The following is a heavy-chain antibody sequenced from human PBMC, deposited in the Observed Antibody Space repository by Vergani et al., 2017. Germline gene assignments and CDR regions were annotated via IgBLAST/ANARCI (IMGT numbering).Heavy chain of an antibody. Sequence: QLQLQESGPGLVKPSQTLSLTCTVSGGSISSGDYYWSWIRQPPGKGLEWIGYIYYSGSTYYNPSLKSRVTISVDTSKNQFSLKLSSVTAADTAVYYCARGPGLTMVRGVFDYWGQGTLVTVSS. J-gene: IGHJ4*02. CDR1: GGSISSGDYY. D-gene: IGHD3-10*01. CDR3: ARGPGLTMVRGVFDY. CDR2: IYYSGST. V-gene: IGHV4-30-4*01.